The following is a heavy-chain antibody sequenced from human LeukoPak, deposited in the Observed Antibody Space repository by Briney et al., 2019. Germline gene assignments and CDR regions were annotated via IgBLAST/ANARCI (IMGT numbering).Heavy chain of an antibody. CDR3: AKEQYYYGSGSYPFDY. Sequence: PGGSLRLSCAASGFNFSTYGMHWVRQAPGKGLEWVAVISYDGINKYYADSVKGRFTISRDNSKNMLYLQMSSLRAEDTAVYYCAKEQYYYGSGSYPFDYWGQGTLVTVSS. CDR1: GFNFSTYG. J-gene: IGHJ4*02. CDR2: ISYDGINK. V-gene: IGHV3-30*18. D-gene: IGHD3-10*01.